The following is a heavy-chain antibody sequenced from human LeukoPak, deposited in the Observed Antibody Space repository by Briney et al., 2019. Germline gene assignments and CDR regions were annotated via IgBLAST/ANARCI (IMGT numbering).Heavy chain of an antibody. V-gene: IGHV1-58*02. Sequence: ASVKVPCKASGFTFTSSAMQWVRQARGQRLEWIGWIVVGSGNTNYAQKLQGRVTMTTDTSTSTAYMELRSLRSDDTAVYYCARGLNWFDPWGQGTLVTVSS. CDR3: ARGLNWFDP. J-gene: IGHJ5*02. CDR2: IVVGSGNT. CDR1: GFTFTSSA.